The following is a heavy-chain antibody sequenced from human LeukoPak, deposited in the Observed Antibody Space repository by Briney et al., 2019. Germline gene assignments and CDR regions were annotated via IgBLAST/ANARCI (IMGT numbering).Heavy chain of an antibody. Sequence: PSETLSLTCAVSGGSIISYYWSWIRQPPGKGLEWIGYIYYTGSTSYNPSLKSRVTISVDTSKNQFSLNLSSVTAADTAVYYCARLGGYYDPPDYWGQGTLVTVSS. CDR3: ARLGGYYDPPDY. CDR2: IYYTGST. CDR1: GGSIISYY. V-gene: IGHV4-59*08. J-gene: IGHJ4*02. D-gene: IGHD3-22*01.